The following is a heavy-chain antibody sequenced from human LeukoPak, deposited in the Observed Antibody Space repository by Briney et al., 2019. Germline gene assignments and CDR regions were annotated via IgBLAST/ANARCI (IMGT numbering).Heavy chain of an antibody. D-gene: IGHD1-1*01. CDR1: GYTFTGYY. V-gene: IGHV1-2*02. Sequence: EASVKVSCKASGYTFTGYYMHWVRQAPGQGLEWMGWINPNSGGTNYAQKFQGRVTMTRDTSISTAYMELSRLRSDDTAVYYCARDRSRDDGLDYWGQGTLVTVSS. CDR2: INPNSGGT. CDR3: ARDRSRDDGLDY. J-gene: IGHJ4*02.